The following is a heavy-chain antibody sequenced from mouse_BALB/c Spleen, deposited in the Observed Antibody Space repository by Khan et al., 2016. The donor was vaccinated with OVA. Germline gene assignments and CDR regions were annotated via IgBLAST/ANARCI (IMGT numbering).Heavy chain of an antibody. J-gene: IGHJ3*01. CDR1: GYTFTDFT. CDR3: SRGGGVNWFAY. V-gene: IGHV1S137*01. D-gene: IGHD2-1*01. CDR2: ISTYYGDA. Sequence: QVQLKESGAELVRPGVSVKISCKGSGYTFTDFTMHWVKQSHAMSLEWIGVISTYYGDATYNQKFKDKATMTVDKSSSTAYMEHARLTSEDSAIYYCSRGGGVNWFAYWGQGTLVTVSA.